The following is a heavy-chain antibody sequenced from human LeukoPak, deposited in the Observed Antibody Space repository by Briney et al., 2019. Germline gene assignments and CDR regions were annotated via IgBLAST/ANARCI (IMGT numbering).Heavy chain of an antibody. CDR3: ARGAGRQQLEQNY. J-gene: IGHJ4*02. CDR1: GFTFSIYW. V-gene: IGHV3-7*01. D-gene: IGHD6-13*01. Sequence: QSGGSLRLSCVASGFTFSIYWMSWVRQAPGGGPEWLDIIKEDGSVIRDVESVRGRFTISRDNAKNSLYLQMNSVRVEDTAVYYCARGAGRQQLEQNYWRQGNLVTVFS. CDR2: IKEDGSVI.